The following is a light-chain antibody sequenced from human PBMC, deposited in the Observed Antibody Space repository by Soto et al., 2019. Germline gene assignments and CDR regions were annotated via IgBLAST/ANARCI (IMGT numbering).Light chain of an antibody. V-gene: IGKV3-15*01. J-gene: IGKJ2*01. CDR2: GAS. Sequence: EIVMTQSPATLSVSPGGRVTLSCRASQSVSSNLAWYQQKPGQAPRLLIYGASPRATGVPARFSGSGSGTEFTRTISSLQSEDFAVYYCQQYNNWPYTFGQGTKLEIK. CDR1: QSVSSN. CDR3: QQYNNWPYT.